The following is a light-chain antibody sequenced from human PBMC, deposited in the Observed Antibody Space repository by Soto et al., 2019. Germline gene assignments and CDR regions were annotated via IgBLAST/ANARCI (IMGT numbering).Light chain of an antibody. J-gene: IGLJ2*01. CDR1: SSDVGGYNY. CDR3: SSYTSSSNYVV. Sequence: QSALTQPASVSGSPGQSITISCTGTSSDVGGYNYVSWYQQHPGKAPKLMIYDVSNRPSGVSNRFSGSKSGNTASLTISGIKAEDEADYYCSSYTSSSNYVVFGGGTKLTVL. CDR2: DVS. V-gene: IGLV2-14*01.